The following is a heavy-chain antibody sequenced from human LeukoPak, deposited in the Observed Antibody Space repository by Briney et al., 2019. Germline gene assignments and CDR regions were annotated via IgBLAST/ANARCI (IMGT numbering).Heavy chain of an antibody. V-gene: IGHV4-34*01. CDR3: ARRQWNDDAYDI. CDR2: INHSGST. D-gene: IGHD1-1*01. Sequence: SETLSLTCAVYGGSFSGYYWSWIRQPPGKGLEWIGEINHSGSTNYNPSLKSRVTISVDTSNNQFSLKMMSVNAADTAVYYCARRQWNDDAYDIWGQGTMVSVSS. CDR1: GGSFSGYY. J-gene: IGHJ3*02.